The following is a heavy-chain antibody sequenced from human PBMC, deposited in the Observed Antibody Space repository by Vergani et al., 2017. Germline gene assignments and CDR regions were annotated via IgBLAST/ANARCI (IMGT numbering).Heavy chain of an antibody. D-gene: IGHD3-10*01. V-gene: IGHV4-61*02. CDR3: ARIRLSTGYVGESVRDYGFDY. CDR2: ILGSGTA. J-gene: IGHJ4*02. CDR1: GASMSSVGYY. Sequence: QVQLQESGPGLVKPSETLSLTCTVSGASMSSVGYYWTWIRQSAGKRLEGIGDILGSGTANYNPSFQGRVSMSVATSKNQFSLTLSSVNATDTAVYYCARIRLSTGYVGESVRDYGFDYWGQGTLVTVSS.